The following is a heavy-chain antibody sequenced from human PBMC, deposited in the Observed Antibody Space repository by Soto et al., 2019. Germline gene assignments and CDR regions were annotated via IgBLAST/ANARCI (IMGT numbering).Heavy chain of an antibody. CDR3: ATQGFGIFNGLVDV. CDR1: GGSISSISNHY. CDR2: ISNSGYT. D-gene: IGHD3-10*01. Sequence: SETLSLTCTVSGGSISSISNHYCSWIRLPPGKGLEWIGYISNSGYTSYNPSLKSRVIISVDTSKNQFSLKLTSVTAADTAVYYCATQGFGIFNGLVDVWGQGTTVTVSS. V-gene: IGHV4-61*05. J-gene: IGHJ6*02.